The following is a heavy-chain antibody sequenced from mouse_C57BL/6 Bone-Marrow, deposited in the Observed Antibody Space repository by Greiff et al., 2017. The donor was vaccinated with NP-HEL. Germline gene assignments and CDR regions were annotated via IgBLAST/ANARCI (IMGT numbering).Heavy chain of an antibody. CDR3: AREGFAY. J-gene: IGHJ3*01. CDR1: GYSITSGYY. CDR2: ISYDGSN. Sequence: EVQLVESGPGLVKPSQSLSLTCSVTGYSITSGYYWNWIRQFPGNKLEWMGYISYDGSNNYNPSLKNRISITRDKSKNQFFLKLNSVTTEDTATYYCAREGFAYWGQGTLVTVSA. V-gene: IGHV3-6*01.